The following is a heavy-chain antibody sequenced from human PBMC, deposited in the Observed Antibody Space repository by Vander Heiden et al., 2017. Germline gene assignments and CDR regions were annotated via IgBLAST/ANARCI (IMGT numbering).Heavy chain of an antibody. V-gene: IGHV1-69*06. J-gene: IGHJ6*02. CDR2: IIPIFGTA. D-gene: IGHD2-15*01. CDR1: GCTFRRSA. CDR3: ARDHCSGGSCYGGNYYYYGMDV. Sequence: QVQLVQSGAEVKTPGSSVQVSCKASGCTFRRSAISWVRQAPGQGLEWMGGIIPIFGTANYAQKFQGRVTITADKSTSTAYMELSSLRSEDTAVYYCARDHCSGGSCYGGNYYYYGMDVWGQGTTVTVSS.